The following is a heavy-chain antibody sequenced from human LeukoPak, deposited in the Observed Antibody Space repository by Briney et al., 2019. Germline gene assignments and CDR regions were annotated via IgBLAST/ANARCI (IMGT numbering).Heavy chain of an antibody. CDR2: INSDGSST. D-gene: IGHD6-13*01. J-gene: IGHJ4*02. CDR3: AKDRGSWYLLSLDY. V-gene: IGHV3-74*01. CDR1: GFTFSSYW. Sequence: QPGRSLRLSCAASGFTFSSYWMHWVRQAPGKGLVWVSRINSDGSSTNYADSVKGRFTISRDNSKNTLYLQMNSLRAEDTAVYYCAKDRGSWYLLSLDYWGKGTLVTVSS.